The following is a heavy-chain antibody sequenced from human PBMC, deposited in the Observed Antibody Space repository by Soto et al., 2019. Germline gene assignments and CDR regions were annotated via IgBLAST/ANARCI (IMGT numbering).Heavy chain of an antibody. CDR3: ERDRGLLTVGDDAFDI. Sequence: ASVKVSCKASGYTFTSYYMHWVRQAPGQGLEWMGIINPSGGSTSYAQKYQGRVTMTRDTSTSTVYMEMSSLRSEDTAVYYCERDRGLLTVGDDAFDIWGQGTMVTVSS. V-gene: IGHV1-46*01. D-gene: IGHD1-26*01. J-gene: IGHJ3*02. CDR1: GYTFTSYY. CDR2: INPSGGST.